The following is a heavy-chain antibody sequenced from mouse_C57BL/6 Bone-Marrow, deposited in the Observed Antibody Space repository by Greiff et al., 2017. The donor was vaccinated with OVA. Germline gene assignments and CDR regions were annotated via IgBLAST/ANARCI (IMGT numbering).Heavy chain of an antibody. CDR2: INPSSGYT. J-gene: IGHJ1*03. CDR1: GYTFTSYW. D-gene: IGHD1-2*01. Sequence: VQLQQSGAELAKPGASVKLSCKASGYTFTSYWMPWVKQRPGQGLEWIGYINPSSGYTTYNQKFKDKATLTADKSSSTAYMQLSSLTYEDSAVYYCARSTLPYFDVWGTGTTVTVSS. CDR3: ARSTLPYFDV. V-gene: IGHV1-7*01.